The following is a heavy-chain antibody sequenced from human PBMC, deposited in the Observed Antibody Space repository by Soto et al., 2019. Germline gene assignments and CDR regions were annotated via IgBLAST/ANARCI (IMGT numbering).Heavy chain of an antibody. D-gene: IGHD3-10*01. J-gene: IGHJ4*02. Sequence: PSETLSLTCTVSGVSVSSGSYYCSWIRQPPWKGLEWIGYIYYSGSTSLNTSLESRVPMSIDTSKNKFSLTLTSLTAADTAMYYCAKTLSGLTYDSRTFCFHYWGQGSTVIVSS. V-gene: IGHV4-61*01. CDR1: GVSVSSGSYY. CDR2: IYYSGST. CDR3: AKTLSGLTYDSRTFCFHY.